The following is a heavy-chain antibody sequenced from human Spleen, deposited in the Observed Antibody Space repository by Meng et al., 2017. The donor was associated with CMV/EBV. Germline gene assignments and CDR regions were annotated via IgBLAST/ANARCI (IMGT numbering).Heavy chain of an antibody. V-gene: IGHV5-51*01. CDR1: GDRFTTYW. CDR3: AKQHGGSEFAS. D-gene: IGHD4-23*01. CDR2: IWPTDSDT. J-gene: IGHJ5*01. Sequence: GESLKISCTDSGDRFTTYWIGWVRQMPGKGLEWMGIIWPTDSDTRYSPSFRGQVIISVDKPINTAFLEWSSLKASDTAMYYCAKQHGGSEFASWGQGTLVTVSS.